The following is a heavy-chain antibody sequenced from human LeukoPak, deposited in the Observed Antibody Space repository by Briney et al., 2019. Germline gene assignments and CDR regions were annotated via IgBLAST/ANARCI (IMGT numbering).Heavy chain of an antibody. J-gene: IGHJ4*02. D-gene: IGHD3-9*01. V-gene: IGHV3-21*01. CDR1: GFTFSSYS. Sequence: GGSLRLSCAASGFTFSSYSMNWVRQAPGKGLEWVSSISSSSSSYIYYADSVKGRFTISRDNAKNSLYLQMNSLRAEDTAVYYCARDLFSDDYDILTGYKQREWLFDYWGQGTLVTVSS. CDR3: ARDLFSDDYDILTGYKQREWLFDY. CDR2: ISSSSSSYI.